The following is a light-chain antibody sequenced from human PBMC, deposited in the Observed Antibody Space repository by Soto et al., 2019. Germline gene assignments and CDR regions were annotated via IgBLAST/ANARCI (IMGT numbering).Light chain of an antibody. V-gene: IGLV1-40*01. CDR1: SSSIGAGFD. J-gene: IGLJ1*01. Sequence: QSVLTQPPSVSGAPGQRVTISCTGSSSSIGAGFDVHWYQQLPGAAPKLLIHGVRNRPPGISSRFSGFKSGLTASLTISGLQAEDEADYYCSSFTTSRLYVFGPRTKVTVL. CDR3: SSFTTSRLYV. CDR2: GVR.